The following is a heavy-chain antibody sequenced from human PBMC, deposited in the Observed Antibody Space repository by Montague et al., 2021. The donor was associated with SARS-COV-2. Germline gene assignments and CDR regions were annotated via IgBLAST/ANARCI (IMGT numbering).Heavy chain of an antibody. J-gene: IGHJ4*02. CDR2: TYYRSKWYN. Sequence: CAISGDSVASNRAASNRIRPSPSRGLAWLGRTYYRSKWYNDYAVSVKSRITINPDTSKNQFSLQLNSVTPEDTAVYYCARGGSWLYYFGYWGQGTLVTVSS. V-gene: IGHV6-1*01. CDR1: GDSVASNRAA. CDR3: ARGGSWLYYFGY. D-gene: IGHD6-13*01.